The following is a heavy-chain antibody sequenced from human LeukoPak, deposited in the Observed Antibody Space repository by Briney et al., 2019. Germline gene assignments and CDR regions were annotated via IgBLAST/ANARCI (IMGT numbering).Heavy chain of an antibody. CDR2: IYYSGST. Sequence: SETLSLTCTVSGGSISSYYWSWIRQPPGKGLEWIGYIYYSGSTNYNPSLKSRVTISVDTSKNQFSLKLSSVTAAGTAVYYCARDRLSSGWYSGFDYWGQGTLVTVSS. V-gene: IGHV4-59*01. J-gene: IGHJ4*02. CDR1: GGSISSYY. CDR3: ARDRLSSGWYSGFDY. D-gene: IGHD6-19*01.